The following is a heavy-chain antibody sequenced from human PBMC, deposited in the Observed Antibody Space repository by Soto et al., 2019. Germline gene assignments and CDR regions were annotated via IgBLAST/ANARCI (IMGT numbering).Heavy chain of an antibody. CDR2: INPNSGGT. V-gene: IGHV1-2*04. D-gene: IGHD3-10*01. Sequence: ASVKVSCKASGYTFTGYYMHWVRQAPGQGLEWMGWINPNSGGTNYAQKFQGWVTMTRDTSISTAYMELSRLRSDDTAVYYCAREMIRITMVRGVTDAFDIWGQGTMVTVSS. CDR1: GYTFTGYY. J-gene: IGHJ3*02. CDR3: AREMIRITMVRGVTDAFDI.